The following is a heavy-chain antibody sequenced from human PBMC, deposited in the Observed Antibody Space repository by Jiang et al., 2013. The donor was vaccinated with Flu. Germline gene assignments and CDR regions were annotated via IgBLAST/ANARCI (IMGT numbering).Heavy chain of an antibody. V-gene: IGHV1-18*01. D-gene: IGHD1-7*01. CDR3: ARDPPADYNWNYGYYYYYMDV. CDR1: GYTFTSYG. J-gene: IGHJ6*03. Sequence: VQLVESGAEVKKPGASVKVSCKASGYTFTSYGISWVRQAPGQGLEWMGWISAYNGNTNYAQKLQGRVTMTTDTSTSTAYMELRSLRSDDTAVYYCARDPPADYNWNYGYYYYYMDVWGKGTTVTVSS. CDR2: ISAYNGNT.